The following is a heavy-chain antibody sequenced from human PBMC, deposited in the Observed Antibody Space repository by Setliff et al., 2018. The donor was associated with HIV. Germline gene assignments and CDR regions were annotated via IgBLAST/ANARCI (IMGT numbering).Heavy chain of an antibody. J-gene: IGHJ6*03. CDR3: GRFQAWQLVRGYYYYLDV. Sequence: SETLSLTCTVSGGSISNHYWGWIRQPPGKGLEFIGNIHYSGSTDYNPSIKGRVTMSVDMSKNQLSLKVTSVTAADTAVYYRGRFQAWQLVRGYYYYLDVWGRGATVTVSS. D-gene: IGHD6-6*01. CDR2: IHYSGST. V-gene: IGHV4-59*11. CDR1: GGSISNHY.